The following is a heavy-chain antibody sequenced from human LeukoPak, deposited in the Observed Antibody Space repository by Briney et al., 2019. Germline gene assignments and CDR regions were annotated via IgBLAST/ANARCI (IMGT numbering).Heavy chain of an antibody. CDR3: ARGKKYLAFDY. J-gene: IGHJ4*02. D-gene: IGHD5-12*01. CDR2: ISTNNGNT. V-gene: IGHV1-18*01. CDR1: GYTFTTYD. Sequence: ASVRVSCKASGYTFTTYDIGWVRQAPGQGLEWLGWISTNNGNTNYIQKLRGRVTMTTDTSTSTAHLEARSLTSDDTAVYYCARGKKYLAFDYWGLGTLITVSS.